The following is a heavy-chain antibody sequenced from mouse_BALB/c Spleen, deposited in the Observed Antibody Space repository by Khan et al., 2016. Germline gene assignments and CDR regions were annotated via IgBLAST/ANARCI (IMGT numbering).Heavy chain of an antibody. Sequence: QVQLQQPGAELVRPGASVKLSCKASGYTFTSYWMNWVKQRPDQGLEWIGRIDPYDSETHYNQKFQDKAILTVDKSSITAYMHLSSLTSEDSAVYFCASGLGYDNAYWGQGTLVTVSA. CDR1: GYTFTSYW. CDR2: IDPYDSET. V-gene: IGHV1-74*01. J-gene: IGHJ3*01. D-gene: IGHD2-2*01. CDR3: ASGLGYDNAY.